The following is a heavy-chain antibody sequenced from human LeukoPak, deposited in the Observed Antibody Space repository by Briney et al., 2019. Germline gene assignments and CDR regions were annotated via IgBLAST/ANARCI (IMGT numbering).Heavy chain of an antibody. CDR1: GFTFSSYA. J-gene: IGHJ4*02. Sequence: GSLRLSCAASGFTFSSYAMSWVRQAPGKGLEWVSAISVSGNTYHADSVKGRFTISRDSSKNTLYLQMNRLRAEDAAVYYCAKAPVTTCSGAYCYPFDYWGQGTLVTVSS. D-gene: IGHD2-21*01. CDR3: AKAPVTTCSGAYCYPFDY. V-gene: IGHV3-23*01. CDR2: ISVSGNT.